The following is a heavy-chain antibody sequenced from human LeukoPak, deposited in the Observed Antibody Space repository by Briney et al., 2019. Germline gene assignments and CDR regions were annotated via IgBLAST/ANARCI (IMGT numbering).Heavy chain of an antibody. CDR3: ARLGGYSGYDWGVDY. Sequence: SETLSLTCTVSGGSISSYYWSWIRQPPGKGLEWIGYIHYSGSTNYNPSLKSRVTISVDTSKNQFTLKLRSVTAADTAVYYCARLGGYSGYDWGVDYWGQGTLVIVSS. D-gene: IGHD5-12*01. V-gene: IGHV4-59*08. CDR1: GGSISSYY. J-gene: IGHJ4*02. CDR2: IHYSGST.